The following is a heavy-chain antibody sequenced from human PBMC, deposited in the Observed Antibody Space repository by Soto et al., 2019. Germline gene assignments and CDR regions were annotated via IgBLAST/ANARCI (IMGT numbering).Heavy chain of an antibody. V-gene: IGHV4-34*01. CDR3: ARGSSHPAATPTPFDP. D-gene: IGHD2-2*01. CDR2: INHSGST. CDR1: GGSFSGYY. Sequence: PSKTLSLTCAVYGGSFSGYYWSWIRQPPGKGLEWIGEINHSGSTNYNPSLKSRVTISVDTSKNQFSLKLSSVTAADTAVYYCARGSSHPAATPTPFDPWGQGTLVTASS. J-gene: IGHJ5*02.